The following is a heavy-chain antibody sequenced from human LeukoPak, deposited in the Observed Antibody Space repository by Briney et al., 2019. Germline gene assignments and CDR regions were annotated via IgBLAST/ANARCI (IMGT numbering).Heavy chain of an antibody. CDR3: ARDPFHGGPDVCDI. CDR2: TSIDGNIR. V-gene: IGHV3-30-3*01. Sequence: PGGSLRLPCIASGFAFSVFDMHWVRQAPGKGLEWVAVTSIDGNIRYYADSVKGRFIISRDNSKNTLYLQMNSLRPDDAAVYYCARDPFHGGPDVCDIWGQGTTVTVSS. D-gene: IGHD2-15*01. CDR1: GFAFSVFD. J-gene: IGHJ3*02.